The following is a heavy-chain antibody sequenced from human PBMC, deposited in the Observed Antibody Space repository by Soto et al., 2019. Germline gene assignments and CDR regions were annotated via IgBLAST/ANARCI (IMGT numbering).Heavy chain of an antibody. V-gene: IGHV1-69*13. CDR2: IIPIFGTA. CDR3: ARDRGYSYGYHSYFDY. Sequence: ASVKVSCKASGGTFSSYAISWVRQAPGQGLEWMGGIIPIFGTANYAQKFQGRVTITADESTSTAYMELSSLRSEDTAVYYCARDRGYSYGYHSYFDYWGQGTLVTVSS. CDR1: GGTFSSYA. J-gene: IGHJ4*02. D-gene: IGHD5-18*01.